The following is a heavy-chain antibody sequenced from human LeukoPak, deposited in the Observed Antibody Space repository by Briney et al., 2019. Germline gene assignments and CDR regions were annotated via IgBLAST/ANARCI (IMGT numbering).Heavy chain of an antibody. Sequence: PSQTLSLTCTVSGGSISSGDYYWSWIRQPPGKGLEWIGYIYYSGSTYYNPSLKSRVTISVDTSKNQFSLELSSVTAADTAVYYCARDLSGSGYYYYYMDVWGKGTTVTVSS. D-gene: IGHD3-22*01. CDR2: IYYSGST. CDR1: GGSISSGDYY. J-gene: IGHJ6*03. V-gene: IGHV4-30-4*08. CDR3: ARDLSGSGYYYYYMDV.